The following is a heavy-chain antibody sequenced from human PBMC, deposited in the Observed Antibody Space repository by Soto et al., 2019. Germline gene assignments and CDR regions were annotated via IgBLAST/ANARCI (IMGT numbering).Heavy chain of an antibody. J-gene: IGHJ5*02. CDR3: AKDPPSESLPGSDP. CDR2: INGGGTST. CDR1: GFSFSTYS. V-gene: IGHV3-23*01. Sequence: PGGSLRLSCAASGFSFSTYSMSWVRQAPGTGLQWVSSINGGGTSTFYADSVKGRFTISRDNSNNTVHLQMNSLRAEDTAVYYCAKDPPSESLPGSDPWGQGALVTVSS.